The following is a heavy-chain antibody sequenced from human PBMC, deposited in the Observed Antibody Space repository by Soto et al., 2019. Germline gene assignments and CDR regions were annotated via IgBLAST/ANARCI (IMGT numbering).Heavy chain of an antibody. CDR3: ATSYGSGIDHFDY. V-gene: IGHV1-69*02. Sequence: QVQLVQSGAEVKKPGSSVKVSCTASGDTFSRYTISWVRQVPGQGPEWMGRTIPMLGMANYEQNFQGSVTTNAGKSTTPAYMVLRSLRSQATSIYGCATSYGSGIDHFDYWSQATLVTVSS. CDR1: GDTFSRYT. D-gene: IGHD3-10*01. J-gene: IGHJ4*02. CDR2: TIPMLGMA.